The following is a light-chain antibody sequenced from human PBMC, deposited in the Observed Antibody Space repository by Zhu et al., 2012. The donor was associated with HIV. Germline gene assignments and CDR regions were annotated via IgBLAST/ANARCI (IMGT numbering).Light chain of an antibody. Sequence: EIVLTQSPGTLSLSPGESATLSCRASQSVPKNYLAWYQQAPGQAPRLLIYRTSDRAAGIPDRFSGSGSGTDFTLTITRLEPEDFAVYFCHQYGGSPFTFGQG. J-gene: IGKJ2*01. V-gene: IGKV3-20*01. CDR3: HQYGGSPFT. CDR1: QSVPKNY. CDR2: RTS.